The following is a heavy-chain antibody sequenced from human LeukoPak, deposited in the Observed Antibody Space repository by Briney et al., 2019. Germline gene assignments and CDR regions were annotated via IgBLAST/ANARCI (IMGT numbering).Heavy chain of an antibody. V-gene: IGHV3-48*01. D-gene: IGHD6-13*01. Sequence: RTGGSLRLSCAASGSTFSSYSMNWVRQAPGKGLEWVSYISSSSSTIYYADSVKGRFTISRDNAKNSLYLQMNSLRAEDTAVYYCAGGYSSSWYYYYYYGMDVWGQGTTVTVS. CDR3: AGGYSSSWYYYYYYGMDV. CDR1: GSTFSSYS. CDR2: ISSSSSTI. J-gene: IGHJ6*02.